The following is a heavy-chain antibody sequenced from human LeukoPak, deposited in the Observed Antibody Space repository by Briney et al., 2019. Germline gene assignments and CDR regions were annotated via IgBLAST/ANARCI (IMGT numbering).Heavy chain of an antibody. CDR2: IRYDGSNK. V-gene: IGHV3-30*02. CDR1: GFTSSSYG. CDR3: AKEGHWGSEAFDI. J-gene: IGHJ3*02. D-gene: IGHD7-27*01. Sequence: GGSLRLSCAASGFTSSSYGMHWVRQAPGKGLEWVAFIRYDGSNKYYADSVKGRFTISRDNSKNTLYLQMNSLRAEDTAVYYCAKEGHWGSEAFDIWGQGTLGTVSS.